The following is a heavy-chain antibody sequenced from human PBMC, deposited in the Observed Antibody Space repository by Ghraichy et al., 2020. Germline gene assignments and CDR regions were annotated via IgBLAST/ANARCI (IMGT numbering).Heavy chain of an antibody. CDR3: AKDLGPYSGSYGLDY. CDR2: ISGSGGST. V-gene: IGHV3-23*01. Sequence: GGSLRLSCAASGFTFSSYAMSWVRQAPGKGLEWVSAISGSGGSTYYADSVKGRFTISRDNSKNTLYLQMNSLRAEDTAVYYCAKDLGPYSGSYGLDYWGQGTLVTVSS. CDR1: GFTFSSYA. D-gene: IGHD1-26*01. J-gene: IGHJ4*02.